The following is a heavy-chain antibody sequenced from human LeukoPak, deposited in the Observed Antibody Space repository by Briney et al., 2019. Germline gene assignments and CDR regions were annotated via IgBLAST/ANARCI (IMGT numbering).Heavy chain of an antibody. CDR2: INPSDGST. CDR1: GYTFTSYY. Sequence: ASVKVSCKASGYTFTSYYMHWVRQAPGQGLEWMGIINPSDGSTSYAQKFQGRVTMTRDTSTSTVYMELSSQRSKDTAVYYCARSYGSASYLFDYWGQGTLVTVSS. D-gene: IGHD3-10*01. V-gene: IGHV1-46*01. J-gene: IGHJ4*02. CDR3: ARSYGSASYLFDY.